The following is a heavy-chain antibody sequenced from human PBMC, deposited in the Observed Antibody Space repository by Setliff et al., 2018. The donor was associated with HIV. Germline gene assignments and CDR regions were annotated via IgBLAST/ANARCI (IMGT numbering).Heavy chain of an antibody. V-gene: IGHV1-69*13. D-gene: IGHD2-15*01. CDR2: IVPTFGTP. Sequence: SVKVSCKASGDSFSNYAISWVRQAPGQGLEWMGQIVPTFGTPSYAQKFQGRVTITADESTNTAFMELGSLRSDDTAVYYCATDPQKGGYYYYYMDVWGKGTTVTVSS. CDR1: GDSFSNYA. CDR3: ATDPQKGGYYYYYMDV. J-gene: IGHJ6*03.